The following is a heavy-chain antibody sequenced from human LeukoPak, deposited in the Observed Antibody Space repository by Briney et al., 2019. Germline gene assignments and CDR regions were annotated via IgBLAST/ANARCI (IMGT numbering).Heavy chain of an antibody. V-gene: IGHV4-31*03. CDR1: GGSISSGGYY. J-gene: IGHJ6*02. CDR3: ARGMVRGVRPYYGMDV. Sequence: SETLSLTCTVSGGSISSGGYYWSWIRQHPGKGLEWIGYIYYSGSTYYNPSLKSRVTISVDTSKNQFSLKLSSVTAADTAVYYCARGMVRGVRPYYGMDVWGQGTTVIVSS. CDR2: IYYSGST. D-gene: IGHD3-10*01.